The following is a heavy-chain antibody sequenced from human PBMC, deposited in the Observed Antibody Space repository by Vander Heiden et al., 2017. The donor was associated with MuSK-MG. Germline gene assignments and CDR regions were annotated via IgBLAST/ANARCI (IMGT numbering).Heavy chain of an antibody. D-gene: IGHD2-8*01. CDR3: TTDVWVSLGSDF. Sequence: EVQLVESGGGLVKPGGSLRLSCAASGFTFSNAWMNWVRQAPGKGLGWVGRIKSKTHGGTSDYTAPVKGRFTISRDDSKNTLYLQMNSLNTEDTAVYYCTTDVWVSLGSDFWGRGTLVTVSS. J-gene: IGHJ4*02. V-gene: IGHV3-15*01. CDR2: IKSKTHGGTS. CDR1: GFTFSNAW.